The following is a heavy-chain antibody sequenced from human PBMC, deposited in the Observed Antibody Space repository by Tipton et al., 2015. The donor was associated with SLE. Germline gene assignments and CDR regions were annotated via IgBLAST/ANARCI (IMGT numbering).Heavy chain of an antibody. CDR2: IYYSGGT. V-gene: IGHV4-59*01. Sequence: GLVKPSETLSLTCTVSGGSMSTYYWSWIRLPPGKGLERIGYIYYSGGTSYNPSLNSRVTISVDTSRNQFSLKLTSVTAADSAVYYCARYSLTNWHLDLWGRGTLVTVSS. J-gene: IGHJ2*01. CDR1: GGSMSTYY. D-gene: IGHD2-15*01. CDR3: ARYSLTNWHLDL.